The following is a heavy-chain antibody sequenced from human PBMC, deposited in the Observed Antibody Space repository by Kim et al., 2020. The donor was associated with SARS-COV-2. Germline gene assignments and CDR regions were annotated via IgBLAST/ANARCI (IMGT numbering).Heavy chain of an antibody. D-gene: IGHD6-13*01. CDR3: ARLDSSWYFPDN. J-gene: IGHJ4*02. V-gene: IGHV4-59*08. CDR2: IYYSGST. CDR1: SGSISSYY. Sequence: SETLSLTCTVSSGSISSYYWSWIRQPPGKGLEWIGYIYYSGSTKYNPSLKSRVAISVDTSKNQFSLKLSSVTAADTAVYYCARLDSSWYFPDNWGQGILV.